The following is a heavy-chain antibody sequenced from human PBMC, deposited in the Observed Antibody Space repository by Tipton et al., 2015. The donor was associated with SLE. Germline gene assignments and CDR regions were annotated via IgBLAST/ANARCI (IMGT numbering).Heavy chain of an antibody. CDR1: GDSISSSGYY. V-gene: IGHV4-39*01. CDR2: VDYTGNT. D-gene: IGHD2-15*01. J-gene: IGHJ6*04. CDR3: VKYRGGTMLDV. Sequence: TLSLTCTVSGDSISSSGYYWGWNRPPPGKGLEWIGSVDYTGNTHHNPSLKSRVYISVDTSANQFSLKVTSVIAADTAMYYCVKYRGGTMLDVWGKGTTVTVSS.